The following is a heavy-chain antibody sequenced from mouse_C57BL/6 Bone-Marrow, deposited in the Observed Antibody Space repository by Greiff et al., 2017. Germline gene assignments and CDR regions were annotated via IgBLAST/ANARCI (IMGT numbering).Heavy chain of an antibody. Sequence: EVKLVESGGGLVQPGGSLSLSCAASGFTFTDYYMSWVRQPPGKALEWLGFIRNKANGYTTEYSASVKGRFTISRDNSQSILYLRMNALRAEDSATYYCARYGYYGSSPRWYFDVWGTGTTVTVSS. V-gene: IGHV7-3*01. CDR1: GFTFTDYY. D-gene: IGHD1-1*01. J-gene: IGHJ1*03. CDR2: IRNKANGYTT. CDR3: ARYGYYGSSPRWYFDV.